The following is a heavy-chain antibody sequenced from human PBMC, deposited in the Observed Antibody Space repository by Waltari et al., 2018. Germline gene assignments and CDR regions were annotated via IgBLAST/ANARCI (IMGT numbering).Heavy chain of an antibody. Sequence: EVQLVESGGGLVQPGGSLRLSCAASAFTFSGYEMNWVRQAPGKGLEWISYIMTGVNTIYYAYSVKGLFSMSRDNAKKALYLQMNILRAEDTAIYYCASGLYYFGYWGQGTLVTVSS. CDR1: AFTFSGYE. J-gene: IGHJ4*02. CDR3: ASGLYYFGY. V-gene: IGHV3-48*03. D-gene: IGHD5-12*01. CDR2: IMTGVNTI.